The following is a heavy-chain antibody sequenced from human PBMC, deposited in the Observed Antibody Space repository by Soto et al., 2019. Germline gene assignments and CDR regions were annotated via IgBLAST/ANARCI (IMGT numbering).Heavy chain of an antibody. CDR1: GFTFSSYA. Sequence: QVQLVESGGGVVQPGRSLRLSCAASGFTFSSYAMHWVRQAPGKGLEWVAVISYDGSNKYYADSVKGRFTISRDNSKNTLYLQMNSLRAEDTAVYYCARSVLMVYAHRNLVYYYGMDVWGQGTTVTVSS. CDR3: ARSVLMVYAHRNLVYYYGMDV. CDR2: ISYDGSNK. V-gene: IGHV3-30-3*01. D-gene: IGHD2-8*01. J-gene: IGHJ6*02.